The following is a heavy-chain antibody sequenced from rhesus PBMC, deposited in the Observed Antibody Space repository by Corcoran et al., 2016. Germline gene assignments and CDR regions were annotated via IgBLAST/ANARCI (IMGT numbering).Heavy chain of an antibody. V-gene: IGHV2-1*01. CDR2: IYWNEDK. CDR1: GFSLSTSGMG. D-gene: IGHD7-45*01. J-gene: IGHJ4*01. Sequence: QVTLKESGPALVKLTQTLTLTCTFSGFSLSTSGMGVGWIRQPSRKTLEWLAHIYWNEDKYYSTSLKSRLTISKDTSKNQVVLTMTNMDPVDTATYYCARLGIPYYFDYWGQGVLVTVSS. CDR3: ARLGIPYYFDY.